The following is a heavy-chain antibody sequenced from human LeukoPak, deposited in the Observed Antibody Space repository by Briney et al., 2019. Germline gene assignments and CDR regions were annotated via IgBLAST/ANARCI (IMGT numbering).Heavy chain of an antibody. J-gene: IGHJ5*02. CDR1: GFTFSSYA. CDR3: AKLTLYYYGSGGMNNWFDP. D-gene: IGHD3-10*01. Sequence: GGSLRLSCAASGFTFSSYAMSWVRQAPGKGLEWVSAISGSGGSTYYADSVKGRFTISRDNSKNTLYLQMNSLRAEDTAVYYCAKLTLYYYGSGGMNNWFDPWGQGTLVTVSS. V-gene: IGHV3-23*01. CDR2: ISGSGGST.